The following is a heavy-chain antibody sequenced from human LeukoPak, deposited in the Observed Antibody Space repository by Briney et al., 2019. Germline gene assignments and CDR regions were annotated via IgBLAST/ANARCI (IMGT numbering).Heavy chain of an antibody. CDR3: ARDSGSPQDAFDI. Sequence: GGSLRLSCAASGFTFSSCSMNWVRQAPGKGLEWVSSISSGSSFIYYADSVKGRFTISRDNAKNSLYLQMSSLRAEDTAVYYCARDSGSPQDAFDIWGQGTMVTVSS. J-gene: IGHJ3*02. D-gene: IGHD6-13*01. CDR2: ISSGSSFI. CDR1: GFTFSSCS. V-gene: IGHV3-21*01.